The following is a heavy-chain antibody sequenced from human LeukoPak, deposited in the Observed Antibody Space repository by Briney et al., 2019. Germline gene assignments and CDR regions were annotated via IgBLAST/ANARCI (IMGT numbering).Heavy chain of an antibody. J-gene: IGHJ4*02. D-gene: IGHD6-13*01. V-gene: IGHV1-69*13. CDR2: IIPIFGTA. Sequence: GASVKVSCKASGGTFSSYAISWVRQAPGQGLEWMGGIIPIFGTANYAQKFQGRVTITADESTSTAYMELSSLRSEDTAVYYCARGPYSSSWYLAFDYWGQGTLVTVSS. CDR3: ARGPYSSSWYLAFDY. CDR1: GGTFSSYA.